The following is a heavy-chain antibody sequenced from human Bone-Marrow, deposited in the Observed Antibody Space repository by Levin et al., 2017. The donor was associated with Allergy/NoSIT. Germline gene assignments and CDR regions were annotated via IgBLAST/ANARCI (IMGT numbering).Heavy chain of an antibody. CDR3: AKDIGGRRSSGWFPGYYYYGMDV. CDR2: ISWNSGSI. CDR1: GFTFDDYA. J-gene: IGHJ6*02. D-gene: IGHD6-19*01. Sequence: SLKISCAASGFTFDDYAMHWVRQAPGKGLEWVSGISWNSGSIGYADSVKGRFTISRDNAKNSLYLQMNSLRAEDTALYYCAKDIGGRRSSGWFPGYYYYGMDVWGQGTTVTVSS. V-gene: IGHV3-9*01.